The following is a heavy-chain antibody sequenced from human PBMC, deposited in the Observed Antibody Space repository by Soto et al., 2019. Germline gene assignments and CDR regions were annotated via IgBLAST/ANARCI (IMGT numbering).Heavy chain of an antibody. V-gene: IGHV3-53*01. J-gene: IGHJ6*02. Sequence: EVQLVESGGGLIQPGGSLRLSCAASGFTVSSNYMSWVRQAPGKGLEWVSVIYSGGSTYYADSVKGRFTISRDNSKNTLYLQMNSLRAEDTAVYYCARDHEVGGYGVDYYYYGMDVWGQGTTVTVSS. CDR3: ARDHEVGGYGVDYYYYGMDV. CDR2: IYSGGST. CDR1: GFTVSSNY. D-gene: IGHD5-18*01.